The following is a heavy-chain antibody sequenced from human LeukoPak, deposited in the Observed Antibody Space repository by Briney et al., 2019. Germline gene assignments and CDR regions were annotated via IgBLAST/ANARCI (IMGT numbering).Heavy chain of an antibody. D-gene: IGHD3-16*01. CDR3: ARDQFRDYFRGAVY. CDR1: GYTFTGYY. CDR2: INPNSGGT. Sequence: ASVKVSCKASGYTFTGYYMHWVRQAPGQGLEWMGWINPNSGGTNYAQKFQGRITVSRDNSKNTLYLQFNSLRVDDTAVYYCARDQFRDYFRGAVYWGQGTLVTVSS. J-gene: IGHJ1*01. V-gene: IGHV1-2*02.